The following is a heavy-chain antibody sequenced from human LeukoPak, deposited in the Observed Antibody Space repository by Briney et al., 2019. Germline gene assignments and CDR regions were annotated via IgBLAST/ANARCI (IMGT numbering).Heavy chain of an antibody. CDR2: INSDGNIT. CDR1: GFTFSSYW. J-gene: IGHJ4*02. CDR3: ARGGYSYGLFDY. V-gene: IGHV3-74*01. D-gene: IGHD5-18*01. Sequence: GGSLRLSCAASGFTFSSYWMHWVRQAPGKGLVWVSRINSDGNITTYADSVKGRFTISRDNSKNTLYLQMNNLRAEDTAVYYCARGGYSYGLFDYWGQGTLVTVSS.